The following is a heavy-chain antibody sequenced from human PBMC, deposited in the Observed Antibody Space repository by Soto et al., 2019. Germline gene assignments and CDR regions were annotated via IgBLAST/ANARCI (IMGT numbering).Heavy chain of an antibody. J-gene: IGHJ6*02. V-gene: IGHV4-30-2*01. Sequence: SETLSLTCTVSGGSISSGAYSWSWIRLPPGKRLEWIGYIYHRGTSHYNPSLKSRVTISVDTSKNQFSLKLSSVTAADTAVYYCARVKPMYDFWSGFYYYYYGMDVWGQGTTVTVSS. CDR1: GGSISSGAYS. CDR3: ARVKPMYDFWSGFYYYYYGMDV. CDR2: IYHRGTS. D-gene: IGHD3-3*01.